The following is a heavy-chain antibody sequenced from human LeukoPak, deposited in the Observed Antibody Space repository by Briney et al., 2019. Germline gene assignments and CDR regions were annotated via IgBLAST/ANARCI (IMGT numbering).Heavy chain of an antibody. D-gene: IGHD4-17*01. V-gene: IGHV3-23*01. Sequence: GGSLRLSCAGSGFTFSNYAMSWVRQAPGKGLEWVSAISGSGADTYYADSVKGRFTISRDNSKNTLFLQMNSLRAEDSAVYYCAKDTTTHTVTTHYFDYWGQGSLVTVSS. CDR3: AKDTTTHTVTTHYFDY. CDR2: ISGSGADT. J-gene: IGHJ4*02. CDR1: GFTFSNYA.